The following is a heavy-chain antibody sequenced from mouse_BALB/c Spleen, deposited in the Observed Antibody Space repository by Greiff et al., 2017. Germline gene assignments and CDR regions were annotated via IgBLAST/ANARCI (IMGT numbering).Heavy chain of an antibody. D-gene: IGHD2-10*01. Sequence: EVKLVESGPGLVKPSQSLSLTCTVTGYSITSDYAWNWIRQFPGNKLEWMGYISYSGSTSYNPSLKSRISITRDTSKNQFFLQLNSVTTEDTATYYCAGLLGFAYWGQGTLVTVSA. CDR2: ISYSGST. CDR3: AGLLGFAY. V-gene: IGHV3-2*02. J-gene: IGHJ3*01. CDR1: GYSITSDYA.